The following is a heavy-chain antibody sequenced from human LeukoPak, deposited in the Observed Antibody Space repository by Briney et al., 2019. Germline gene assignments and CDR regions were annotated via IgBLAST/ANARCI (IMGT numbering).Heavy chain of an antibody. CDR2: TNSGGTST. D-gene: IGHD2-8*01. V-gene: IGHV3-23*01. CDR1: GFPFSDFS. J-gene: IGHJ4*02. CDR3: AKQSYARSLGE. Sequence: GGSLRLSCATSGFPFSDFSMSWIRQAPGKGLEWISTTNSGGTSTYYAESVKGRFTISRDNSKNTLYLQMSSLRVEDTAVYYCAKQSYARSLGEGGPGTLVSVSS.